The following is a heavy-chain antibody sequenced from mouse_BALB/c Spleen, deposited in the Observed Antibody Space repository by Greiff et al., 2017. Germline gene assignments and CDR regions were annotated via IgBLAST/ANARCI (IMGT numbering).Heavy chain of an antibody. D-gene: IGHD2-14*01. J-gene: IGHJ3*01. Sequence: DVKLVESGGGLVKPGGSLKLSCAASGFTFSSYAMSWVRQTPEKRLEWVASISSGGSTYYPDSVKGRFTLSRDNARNILYLQMSSLRSEDTAMYYCARSLYYRYDVGFAYWGQGTLVTVSA. V-gene: IGHV5-6-5*01. CDR3: ARSLYYRYDVGFAY. CDR1: GFTFSSYA. CDR2: ISSGGST.